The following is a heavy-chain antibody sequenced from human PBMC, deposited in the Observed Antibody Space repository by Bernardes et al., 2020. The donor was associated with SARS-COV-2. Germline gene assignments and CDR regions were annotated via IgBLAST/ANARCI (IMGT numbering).Heavy chain of an antibody. CDR2: IYYSGST. V-gene: IGHV4-31*03. CDR1: GGSISSGGYY. Sequence: SETLSLTCTVSGGSISSGGYYWSWIRQHPGKGLEWIGYIYYSGSTYYNPSLKSRVTISVDTSKNQFSLKLSSVTAADTAVYYCARVEEQLVLDYWGQGTLVTVSS. J-gene: IGHJ4*02. D-gene: IGHD6-13*01. CDR3: ARVEEQLVLDY.